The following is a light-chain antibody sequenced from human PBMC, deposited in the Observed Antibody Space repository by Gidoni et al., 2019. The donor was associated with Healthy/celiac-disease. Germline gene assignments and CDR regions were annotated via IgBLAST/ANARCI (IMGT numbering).Light chain of an antibody. CDR3: QQCDTIPIT. J-gene: IGKJ5*01. V-gene: IGKV1-33*01. Sequence: MQTTQSPSSLSASGGDRATITCQASQDISNYLNLYQQKPGKAPKLLIYDASNLETGVPSRFSGSGSGTDFTFTISSLQPEDIATYYCQQCDTIPITFGQGTRLEIK. CDR1: QDISNY. CDR2: DAS.